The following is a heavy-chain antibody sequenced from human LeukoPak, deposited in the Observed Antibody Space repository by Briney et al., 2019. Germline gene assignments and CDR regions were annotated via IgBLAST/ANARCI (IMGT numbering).Heavy chain of an antibody. Sequence: GGSLRLSCAVSGFTFSHFDMNWVRQTPGKGLEWVSYISSSGDAIYYADSVQGRFTISRDNARDSLFLQMNSLRAEDTAVYYCAATNIGYCSGGSCPEHYWGQGTLVTVSS. CDR3: AATNIGYCSGGSCPEHY. V-gene: IGHV3-48*03. CDR1: GFTFSHFD. J-gene: IGHJ4*02. CDR2: ISSSGDAI. D-gene: IGHD2-15*01.